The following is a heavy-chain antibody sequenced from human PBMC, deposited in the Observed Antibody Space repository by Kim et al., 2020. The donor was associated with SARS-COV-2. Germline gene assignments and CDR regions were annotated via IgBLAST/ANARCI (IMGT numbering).Heavy chain of an antibody. Sequence: GGSLRLSCAASGFTVSSNYMSWVRQAPGKGLEWVSVIYSGGSTYYADSVKGRFTISRHNSKNTLYLQMNSLRAEDTAVYYCASSYYDSSGYSTPRDAFDIWGQGTMVTVSS. D-gene: IGHD3-22*01. CDR3: ASSYYDSSGYSTPRDAFDI. J-gene: IGHJ3*02. CDR1: GFTVSSNY. CDR2: IYSGGST. V-gene: IGHV3-53*04.